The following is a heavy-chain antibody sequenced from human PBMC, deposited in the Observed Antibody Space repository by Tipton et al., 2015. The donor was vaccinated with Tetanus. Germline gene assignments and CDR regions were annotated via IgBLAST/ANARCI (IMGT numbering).Heavy chain of an antibody. D-gene: IGHD3-10*01. Sequence: TLSLTCSVSGYSIIVSHHSWAWIRQSPGKGLDWIGSVHYSRTTHYSPSFKSRVTISEETSKNQVSLKLASVTAADTGVYFCARPEASGRARGFDIWGQGTKVTVSP. CDR3: ARPEASGRARGFDI. J-gene: IGHJ3*02. CDR2: VHYSRTT. V-gene: IGHV4-39*01. CDR1: GYSIIVSHHS.